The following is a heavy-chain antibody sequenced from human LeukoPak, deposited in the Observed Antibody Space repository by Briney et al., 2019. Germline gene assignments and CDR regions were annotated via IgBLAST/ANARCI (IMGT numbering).Heavy chain of an antibody. J-gene: IGHJ4*02. Sequence: SETLSLTCAVYGGSISSYYWIWIRQPPGKGLEWIGYIYYSGSTNYNPSLKSRVTISVDTSKNQFSLNLSSVTAADTAVYYCARAGSGRNPFDYWGQGTLVTVSS. CDR3: ARAGSGRNPFDY. D-gene: IGHD6-19*01. CDR1: GGSISSYY. V-gene: IGHV4-59*01. CDR2: IYYSGST.